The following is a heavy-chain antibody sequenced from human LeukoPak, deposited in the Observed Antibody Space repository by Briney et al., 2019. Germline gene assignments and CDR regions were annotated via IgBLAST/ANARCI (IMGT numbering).Heavy chain of an antibody. J-gene: IGHJ4*02. V-gene: IGHV3-7*01. D-gene: IGHD4-11*01. CDR3: ARDRESESDSEGDY. CDR2: IKQGGSEI. CDR1: GCTFSRFW. Sequence: PGGALTLSCSASGCTFSRFWMSWVRQAPGKGLDDVALIKQGGSEIYHMDSVKGRFTISRDDATNSLYLQMNSLRVEDTALYYCARDRESESDSEGDYWGQGTLVTVSS.